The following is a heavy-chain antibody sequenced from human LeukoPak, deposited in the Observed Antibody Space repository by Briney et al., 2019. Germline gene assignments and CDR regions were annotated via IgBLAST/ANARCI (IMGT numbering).Heavy chain of an antibody. D-gene: IGHD6-19*01. J-gene: IGHJ3*02. CDR1: GGSISSYY. CDR2: IYYSGST. CDR3: ARGMDLTAVAGTVAFDI. V-gene: IGHV4-59*12. Sequence: SETLSLTCTVSGGSISSYYWSWIRQPPGKGLEWIGYIYYSGSTNYNPSLKSRVTISVDTSKNQFSLKLSSVTAADTAVYYCARGMDLTAVAGTVAFDIWGQGTMVTVSS.